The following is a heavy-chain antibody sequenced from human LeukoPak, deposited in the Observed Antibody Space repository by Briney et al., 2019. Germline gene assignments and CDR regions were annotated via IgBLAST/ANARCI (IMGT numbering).Heavy chain of an antibody. CDR3: ARGPDYGGNSDDY. CDR2: INHSGST. Sequence: PSETLSLTCAVYGGSFSGYYWSWIRQPPGKGLEWIGEINHSGSTNYNPSLESRVTISVDTSKNQFSLKLSSVTAADTAVYYCARGPDYGGNSDDYWGQGTLVTVSS. V-gene: IGHV4-34*01. CDR1: GGSFSGYY. J-gene: IGHJ4*02. D-gene: IGHD4-23*01.